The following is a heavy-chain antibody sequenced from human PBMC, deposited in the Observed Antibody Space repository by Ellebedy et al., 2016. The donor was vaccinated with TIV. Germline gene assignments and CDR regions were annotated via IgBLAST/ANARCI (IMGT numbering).Heavy chain of an antibody. CDR2: IYYTGNT. J-gene: IGHJ3*02. CDR3: ARVVWQLPVSYAFDI. D-gene: IGHD2-15*01. CDR1: GGSISTYY. V-gene: IGHV4-59*01. Sequence: MPSETLSLTCSVSGGSISTYYWNWIRHLPGKGLEWIGYIYYTGNTNYNPSLKSRVTISVDTSKDHFSLRLTSVTAADTAVYYCARVVWQLPVSYAFDIWGQGTVVTVSS.